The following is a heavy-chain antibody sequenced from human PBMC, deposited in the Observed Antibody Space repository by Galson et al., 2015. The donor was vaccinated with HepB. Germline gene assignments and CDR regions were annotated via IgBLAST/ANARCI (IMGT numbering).Heavy chain of an antibody. CDR2: ISYDGSNK. D-gene: IGHD3-22*01. CDR1: GFTFSSYA. CDR3: ARGYLSYYDSSGPPASFLDY. Sequence: SLRLSCAASGFTFSSYAMHWVRQAPGKGLEWVAVISYDGSNKYYADSVKGRFTISRDNSKNTLYLQMNSLRAEDTAVYYCARGYLSYYDSSGPPASFLDYWGQGTLVTVSS. J-gene: IGHJ4*02. V-gene: IGHV3-30-3*01.